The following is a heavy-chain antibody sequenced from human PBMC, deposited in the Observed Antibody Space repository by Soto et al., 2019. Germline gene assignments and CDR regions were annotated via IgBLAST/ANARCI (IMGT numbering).Heavy chain of an antibody. V-gene: IGHV4-39*01. J-gene: IGHJ6*03. CDR2: IYYSGST. D-gene: IGHD4-17*01. CDR1: GGSISSSSYY. Sequence: QLQLQESGPGLVKPSETLSLTCTVSGGSISSSSYYWGWIRQPPGKGLGWIGSIYYSGSTYYNPSLKSRVTISVDTSKNQFSLKLSSVTAADTAVHYCASTTMTTGSYYYYYMDVWGKGTTVTVSS. CDR3: ASTTMTTGSYYYYYMDV.